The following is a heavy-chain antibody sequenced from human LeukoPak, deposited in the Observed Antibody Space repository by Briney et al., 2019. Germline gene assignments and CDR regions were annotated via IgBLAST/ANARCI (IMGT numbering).Heavy chain of an antibody. CDR1: GYSISSGYY. CDR2: IYTSGST. V-gene: IGHV4-61*02. CDR3: AVESRGYSGYDYLGYFDY. J-gene: IGHJ4*02. D-gene: IGHD5-12*01. Sequence: SETLSLTCTVSGYSISSGYYWGWIRQPAGKGLEWIGRIYTSGSTNYNPSLKSRVTMSVDTSKNQFSLKLSSVTAADTAVYYCAVESRGYSGYDYLGYFDYWGQGTLVTVSS.